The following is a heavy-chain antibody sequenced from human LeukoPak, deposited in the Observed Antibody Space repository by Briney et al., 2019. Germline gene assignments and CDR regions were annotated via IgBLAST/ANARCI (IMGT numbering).Heavy chain of an antibody. CDR2: ISYDGSNK. V-gene: IGHV3-30-3*02. J-gene: IGHJ4*02. D-gene: IGHD3-10*01. CDR1: GFTFSSYA. Sequence: GGSLRLSCAASGFTFSSYAMHWVRQAPGKGLEWVAVISYDGSNKYYADSVKGRFTISRDNSKNTLYLQMNSLRVEDTAVYYCAKYGSGSHLVDYWGQGTLVTVSS. CDR3: AKYGSGSHLVDY.